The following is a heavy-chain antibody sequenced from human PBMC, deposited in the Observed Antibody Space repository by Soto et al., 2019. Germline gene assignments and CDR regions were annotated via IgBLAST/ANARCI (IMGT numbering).Heavy chain of an antibody. V-gene: IGHV1-18*01. J-gene: IGHJ5*02. CDR3: ARSLGPVGANGILVDP. CDR1: GYTFTSYG. CDR2: ISAYNGNT. D-gene: IGHD1-26*01. Sequence: GASVKVSFKASGYTFTSYGISWVRQAPGQGLEWMGWISAYNGNTNYAQKLQGRVTMTTDTSTSTAYMELRSLRSDDTAVYYCARSLGPVGANGILVDPWGQGTLVTVSS.